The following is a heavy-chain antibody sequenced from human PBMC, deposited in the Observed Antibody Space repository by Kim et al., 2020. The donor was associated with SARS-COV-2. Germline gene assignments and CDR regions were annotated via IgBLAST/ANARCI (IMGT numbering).Heavy chain of an antibody. V-gene: IGHV3-9*01. D-gene: IGHD1-26*01. Sequence: YADTMKGRFTISRDNAKNTLYLKMNSLRAEDTALYYCAKDGTTRAYYYMDVWGKGTTVTVSS. J-gene: IGHJ6*03. CDR3: AKDGTTRAYYYMDV.